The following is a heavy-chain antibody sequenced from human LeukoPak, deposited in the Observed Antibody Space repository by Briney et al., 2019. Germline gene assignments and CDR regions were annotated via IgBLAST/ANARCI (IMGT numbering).Heavy chain of an antibody. Sequence: SETLSLTCTVSGGSISSSSYYWGWIRQPPGKGLEWIGSIYYSGSTYYNPSLKSRVTISVDTSKNQFSLKLSSVTAADTAVYYCAREMVGATSAFDIWGQGTMVTVSS. CDR1: GGSISSSSYY. CDR2: IYYSGST. D-gene: IGHD1-26*01. CDR3: AREMVGATSAFDI. J-gene: IGHJ3*02. V-gene: IGHV4-39*07.